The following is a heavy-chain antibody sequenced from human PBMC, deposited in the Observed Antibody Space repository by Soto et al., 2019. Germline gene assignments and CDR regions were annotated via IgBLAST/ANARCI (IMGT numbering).Heavy chain of an antibody. D-gene: IGHD2-15*01. CDR2: IWYDGSNK. V-gene: IGHV3-33*01. Sequence: QVQLVESGGGVVQPGRSLRLSCAASGFTFSSYGMHWVRQAPGKGLEWVAVIWYDGSNKYYADSVKGRFTISRDNSKNTLYLQMNSLRAEDTAVYYCARVSVGSVAASPYYCDYWGQGTLVTVSA. J-gene: IGHJ4*02. CDR1: GFTFSSYG. CDR3: ARVSVGSVAASPYYCDY.